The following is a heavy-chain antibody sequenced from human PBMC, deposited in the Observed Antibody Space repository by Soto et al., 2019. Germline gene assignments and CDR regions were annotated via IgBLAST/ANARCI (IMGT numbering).Heavy chain of an antibody. J-gene: IGHJ6*03. CDR2: INPKSGGT. D-gene: IGHD2-8*01. V-gene: IGHV1-2*04. CDR1: GYSFTDYH. Sequence: ASVKVSCKASGYSFTDYHIHWVRQAPGQGLEWLGRINPKSGGTSTAQKFQGWVTMTRDRSISTVYMELTRLRSDDTAVYFCARGHSTDCSNGVCSFFYNHEMDVWR. CDR3: ARGHSTDCSNGVCSFFYNHEMDV.